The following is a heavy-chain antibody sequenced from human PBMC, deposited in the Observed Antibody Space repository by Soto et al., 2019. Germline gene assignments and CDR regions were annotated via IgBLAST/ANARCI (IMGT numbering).Heavy chain of an antibody. CDR2: IYYSGST. V-gene: IGHV4-31*03. CDR1: GGSISSVCYY. CDR3: ARDYAGGGYDFWSGYYPMDV. J-gene: IGHJ6*03. D-gene: IGHD3-3*01. Sequence: SETLSLTCTVSGGSISSVCYYWSWIRQHPGKGLEWIGYIYYSGSTYYNPSLKSRVTISVDTSKNQFSLKLSSVTAADTAVYYCARDYAGGGYDFWSGYYPMDVWGKGTTVTVSS.